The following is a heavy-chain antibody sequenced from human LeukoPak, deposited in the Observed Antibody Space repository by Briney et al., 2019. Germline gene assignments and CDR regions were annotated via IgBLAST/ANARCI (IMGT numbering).Heavy chain of an antibody. CDR2: ISAYNGNT. J-gene: IGHJ4*02. CDR1: GYTFTSYD. V-gene: IGHV1-18*01. CDR3: ARDTSLRGVITRPTGFDY. D-gene: IGHD3-10*01. Sequence: ASVKVSCKASGYTFTSYDISWVRQAPGQGLEWMGWISAYNGNTNYAQKLQGRVTMTTDTSTSTAYMELRSLRSDDTAVYYCARDTSLRGVITRPTGFDYWGQGTLVTVSS.